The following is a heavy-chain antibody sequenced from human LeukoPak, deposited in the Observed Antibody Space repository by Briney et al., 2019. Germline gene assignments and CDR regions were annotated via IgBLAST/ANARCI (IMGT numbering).Heavy chain of an antibody. Sequence: ASVKVSCKASGYTFTSYGISWVRQAPGQGLEWMGWISAYNGNTNYAQELQGRVTMTTGTSTSTAYMELRSLRSDDTAVYYCASYGSGSYYNFSNEYFQHWGQGTLVTVSS. CDR3: ASYGSGSYYNFSNEYFQH. CDR2: ISAYNGNT. V-gene: IGHV1-18*01. CDR1: GYTFTSYG. D-gene: IGHD3-10*01. J-gene: IGHJ1*01.